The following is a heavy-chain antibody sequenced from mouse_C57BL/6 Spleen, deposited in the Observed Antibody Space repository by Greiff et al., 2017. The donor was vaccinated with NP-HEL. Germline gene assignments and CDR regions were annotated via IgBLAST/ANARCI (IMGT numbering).Heavy chain of an antibody. V-gene: IGHV1-64*01. CDR1: GYTFTSYW. CDR2: IHPNSGSP. D-gene: IGHD2-12*01. Sequence: QFQLQQPGAELVKPGASVKLSCKASGYTFTSYWMHWVQPRPGQALEWIGMIHPNSGSPNYNEKFKSKATLTVDKSSSTAYMQLSSLTSEDSAVFYCARGYYSTWYFDVGGTGTTVTVSS. J-gene: IGHJ1*03. CDR3: ARGYYSTWYFDV.